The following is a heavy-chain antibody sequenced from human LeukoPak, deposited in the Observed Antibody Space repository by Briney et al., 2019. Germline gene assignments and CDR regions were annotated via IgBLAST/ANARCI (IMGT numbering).Heavy chain of an antibody. CDR3: ARADLRLGELSLAY. D-gene: IGHD3-16*02. Sequence: GGSLRLSCAASGFTFSSNSMNWVRQAPGKGLEWVSYISSSSSTIYYADSVKGRFTISRDNSKNTLYLQMNSLRAEDTAVYYCARADLRLGELSLAYWGQGTLVTVSS. J-gene: IGHJ4*02. CDR1: GFTFSSNS. CDR2: ISSSSSTI. V-gene: IGHV3-48*01.